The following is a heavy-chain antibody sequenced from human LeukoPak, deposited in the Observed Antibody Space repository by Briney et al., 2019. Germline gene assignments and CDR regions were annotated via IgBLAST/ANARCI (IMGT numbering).Heavy chain of an antibody. V-gene: IGHV4-39*01. CDR3: ARGFATMVRGVVLDF. D-gene: IGHD3-10*01. CDR1: GGSISSSSYY. Sequence: SSETLSLTCTVSGGSISSSSYYWGWIRQPPGKGLEWIGSIYYSGSTYYNPSLKSRVTISVDTSKNQFSLKLSSVIAADTAVYYCARGFATMVRGVVLDFWGQGTLVTVSS. J-gene: IGHJ4*02. CDR2: IYYSGST.